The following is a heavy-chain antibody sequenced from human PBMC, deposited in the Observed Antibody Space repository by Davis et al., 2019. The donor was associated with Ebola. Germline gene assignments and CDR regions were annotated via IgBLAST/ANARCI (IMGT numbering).Heavy chain of an antibody. J-gene: IGHJ5*02. CDR3: ARDVYSSTSRSGVDL. CDR1: AYTFTHYG. Sequence: SLLVSCNASAYTFTHYGISWVRQAPGQGLEWMGGIIPLFGTPNYAPKFQGRVTFTADEFTSTVYMEVSSLRSDDTALYFCARDVYSSTSRSGVDLWGQGTLVTVSS. V-gene: IGHV1-69*13. D-gene: IGHD6-6*01. CDR2: IIPLFGTP.